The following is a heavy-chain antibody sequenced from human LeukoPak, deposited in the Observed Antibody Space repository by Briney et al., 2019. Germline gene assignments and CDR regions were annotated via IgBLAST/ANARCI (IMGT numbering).Heavy chain of an antibody. Sequence: GASVKVSCKASGYTFTGQYMHWVRPAPGEGLEWMGWMDPNSGGTKYAQKFQGWVTLTRDTSISTAYLELSRLKSDDTAVYYCARGKGSSWFDYWGQGTLVTVSS. V-gene: IGHV1-2*04. J-gene: IGHJ4*02. CDR1: GYTFTGQY. CDR2: MDPNSGGT. CDR3: ARGKGSSWFDY. D-gene: IGHD6-13*01.